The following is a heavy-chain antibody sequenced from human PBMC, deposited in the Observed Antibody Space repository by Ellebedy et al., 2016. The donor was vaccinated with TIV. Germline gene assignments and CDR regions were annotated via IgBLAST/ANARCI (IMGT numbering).Heavy chain of an antibody. V-gene: IGHV3-74*01. CDR3: ARDHSAFGEPVLDF. Sequence: PGGSLRLSCTASGFTFDTYWMHWVRQAPGKGLVWVSRIKSDGITTAYADSVRGRFTISRDHAKNTLYLQMNRLSVDDTAVYYCARDHSAFGEPVLDFWGQGSLVTVSS. CDR1: GFTFDTYW. CDR2: IKSDGITT. D-gene: IGHD3-10*01. J-gene: IGHJ4*02.